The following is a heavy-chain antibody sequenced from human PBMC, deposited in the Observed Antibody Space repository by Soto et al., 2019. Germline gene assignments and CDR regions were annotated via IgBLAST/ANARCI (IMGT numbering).Heavy chain of an antibody. CDR3: ARHPPYSSSWYYFDY. J-gene: IGHJ4*02. V-gene: IGHV4-59*08. D-gene: IGHD6-13*01. Sequence: QVQLQESGPGLVKPSETLSLTCTVSGGSISSYYWSWIRQPPGKGLEWIGYIYYSGSTNYNPSLKGRVTISVDTSKNQFSLKLSSVTAADTAVYYCARHPPYSSSWYYFDYWGQGTLVTVSS. CDR1: GGSISSYY. CDR2: IYYSGST.